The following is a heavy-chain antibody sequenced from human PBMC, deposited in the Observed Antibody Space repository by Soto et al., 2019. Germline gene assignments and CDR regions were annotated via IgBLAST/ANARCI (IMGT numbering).Heavy chain of an antibody. J-gene: IGHJ5*02. CDR3: ARLHAITIFGVVKTKPKSKFDP. D-gene: IGHD3-3*01. V-gene: IGHV4-34*01. CDR1: GGSFSGYY. CDR2: INHSGST. Sequence: PSETLSLTCAVYGGSFSGYYLSWIRQPPGKGLEWIGEINHSGSTNYNPSLKSRVTISVDTSKNQFSLKLSSVTAADTAVYYCARLHAITIFGVVKTKPKSKFDPWGQGTLVTVSS.